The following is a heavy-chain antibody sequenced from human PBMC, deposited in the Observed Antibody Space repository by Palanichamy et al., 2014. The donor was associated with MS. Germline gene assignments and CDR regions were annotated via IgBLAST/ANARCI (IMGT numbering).Heavy chain of an antibody. J-gene: IGHJ4*02. CDR1: GFNFDDYA. CDR2: LSSKPYGYKT. D-gene: IGHD5-24*01. Sequence: EVQLVESGGGLVEPGRSLRLSCTASGFNFDDYAMTWIRQAPGKGLEWVGFLSSKPYGYKTEYAASVKGRFSISRDDSKKIAYLQMNSLKTEDTAVYYCATAGKDGYNNVDYWGQGTLVTVSS. CDR3: ATAGKDGYNNVDY. V-gene: IGHV3-49*03.